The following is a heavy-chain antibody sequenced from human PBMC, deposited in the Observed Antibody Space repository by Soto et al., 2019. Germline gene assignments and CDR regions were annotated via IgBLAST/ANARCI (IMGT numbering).Heavy chain of an antibody. CDR2: IYHSGST. CDR1: GCSINSYY. J-gene: IGHJ4*02. D-gene: IGHD1-26*01. V-gene: IGHV4-59*01. Sequence: SETLSLTCTVPGCSINSYYWGWIRQPPGKGLEWIGYIYHSGSTNYNPSLKSRVTISVDTSNNQFSLNVRSVTAADTAVYYCARAGVGGNDFDHWGQGTLVTVS. CDR3: ARAGVGGNDFDH.